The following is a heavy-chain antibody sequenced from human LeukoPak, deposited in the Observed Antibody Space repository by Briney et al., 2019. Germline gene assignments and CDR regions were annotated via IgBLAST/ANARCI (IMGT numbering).Heavy chain of an antibody. J-gene: IGHJ5*02. CDR3: ARDDPTAEGWFDP. V-gene: IGHV4-61*02. Sequence: SETLPLTCTVSGGSISSGSYYWSWIRQPAGKGLEWIGRIYTSGSTNYNPSLKSRVTISVDTSKNQFSLKLSSVTAADTAVYYCARDDPTAEGWFDPWGQGTLVTVSS. CDR2: IYTSGST. CDR1: GGSISSGSYY.